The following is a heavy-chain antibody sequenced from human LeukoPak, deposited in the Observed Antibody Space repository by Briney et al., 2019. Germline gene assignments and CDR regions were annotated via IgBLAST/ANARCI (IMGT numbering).Heavy chain of an antibody. D-gene: IGHD6-13*01. V-gene: IGHV1-8*01. J-gene: IGHJ4*02. CDR2: MNPNSGDT. CDR3: AREGFIAAAGTSDY. CDR1: GYTFTSYD. Sequence: ASVKVSCKASGYTFTSYDINWVRQATGQGLEWMGWMNPNSGDTGYAQKFQGRVTMTRTTSISTAYMELSSLRSEDTAVYSCAREGFIAAAGTSDYWGQGTLVTVSS.